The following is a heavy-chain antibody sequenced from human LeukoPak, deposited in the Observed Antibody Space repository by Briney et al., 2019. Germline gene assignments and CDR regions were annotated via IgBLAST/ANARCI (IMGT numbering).Heavy chain of an antibody. V-gene: IGHV3-53*01. CDR1: GFTFSSYE. CDR2: LYAGGTT. CDR3: ARADYGYDY. D-gene: IGHD5-18*01. Sequence: GGSLRLSCAASGFTFSSYEMNWVRQAPGKGLEWVSVLYAGGTTYYADSVKGRFTISRDNSKNTLYLQMNSLRAEDSAIYYCARADYGYDYWGQGTLVTVSA. J-gene: IGHJ4*02.